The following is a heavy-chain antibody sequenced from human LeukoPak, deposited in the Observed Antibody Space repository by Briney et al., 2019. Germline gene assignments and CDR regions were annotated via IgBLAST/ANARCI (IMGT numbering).Heavy chain of an antibody. CDR2: VNLQGST. CDR1: GGSITNTNY. J-gene: IGHJ4*02. V-gene: IGHV4-4*02. CDR3: AREGGPYRPLDY. Sequence: SRTLSLTCGLSGGSITNTNYWTWVRQPPGKGLEWTGEVNLQGSTNYNPSLMGRVAISVDTSENHISLQLTSVTAADTAVYYCAREGGPYRPLDYSGQGTLVTVSS.